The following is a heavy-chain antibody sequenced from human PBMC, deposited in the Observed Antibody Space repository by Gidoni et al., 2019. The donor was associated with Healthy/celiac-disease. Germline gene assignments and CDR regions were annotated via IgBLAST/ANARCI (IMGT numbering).Heavy chain of an antibody. D-gene: IGHD2-2*02. CDR3: AKVGAYCSSTSCYTRGGDPYYYYYGMDV. CDR2: ISGSGGST. J-gene: IGHJ6*02. V-gene: IGHV3-23*01. CDR1: GFTFSSYA. Sequence: EVQLLESGGGLVQPGGSLRLSCAASGFTFSSYAMSWVRQAPGKGMEWVSAISGSGGSTSYADSVKGRFTISRDNSKNTLYLQMNSLRAEDTAVYYCAKVGAYCSSTSCYTRGGDPYYYYYGMDVWGQGTTVTVSS.